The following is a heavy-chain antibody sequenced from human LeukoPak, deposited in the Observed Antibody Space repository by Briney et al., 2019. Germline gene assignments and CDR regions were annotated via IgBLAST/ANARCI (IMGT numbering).Heavy chain of an antibody. CDR1: GYTFTGYY. V-gene: IGHV1-2*02. D-gene: IGHD6-19*01. J-gene: IGHJ4*02. Sequence: ASVKVSCKASGYTFTGYYMHWVRQAPGQGLEWMGWINPNSGGANYAQKFQGRVTMTRDTSISTAYMELSRLRSDDTAVYYCARAFLAVAGITLRRDYWGQGTLVTVSS. CDR2: INPNSGGA. CDR3: ARAFLAVAGITLRRDY.